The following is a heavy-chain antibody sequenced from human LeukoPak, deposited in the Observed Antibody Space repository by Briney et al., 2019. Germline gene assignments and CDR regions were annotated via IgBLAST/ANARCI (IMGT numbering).Heavy chain of an antibody. V-gene: IGHV3-30*02. Sequence: GGSLRLSCAASGFTFSSYGMYIRYDGSNKYYADSVKGRFTISRDNSKNTLYLQMNSLRAEDTAVYYCAKDGGVRGVINTKDNWFDPWGQGTLVTVSS. J-gene: IGHJ5*02. CDR2: IRYDGSNK. CDR3: AKDGGVRGVINTKDNWFDP. CDR1: GFTFSSYG. D-gene: IGHD3-10*01.